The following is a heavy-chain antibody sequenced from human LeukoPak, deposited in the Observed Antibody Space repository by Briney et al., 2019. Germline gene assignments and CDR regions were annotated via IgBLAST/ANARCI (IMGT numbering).Heavy chain of an antibody. CDR2: IKKDGSEK. Sequence: GGSLRLSCAASGFTFNNYYMAWVRQAPGKGLEWVANIKKDGSEKYYVDSVKGRFTISRDNAKNSLYLQMNSLRAEDTAVYYCARSGRGVDSFYFYMDVWGKGTTVTVSS. CDR1: GFTFNNYY. CDR3: ARSGRGVDSFYFYMDV. J-gene: IGHJ6*03. D-gene: IGHD3-10*01. V-gene: IGHV3-7*01.